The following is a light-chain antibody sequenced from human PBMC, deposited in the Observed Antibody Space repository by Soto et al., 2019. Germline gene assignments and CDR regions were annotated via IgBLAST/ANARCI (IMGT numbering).Light chain of an antibody. CDR3: TSPTPGSLYV. CDR1: SSDGGNYNY. V-gene: IGLV2-14*01. J-gene: IGLJ1*01. Sequence: QSVLTQPASVSGSPGQSITISCTGTSSDGGNYNYFSWYQQYPARVPKLLIYMVSNRPAGVSNRLSDSKSRNTASLTISGLQAEDEADYFCTSPTPGSLYVFGTGTKVTVL. CDR2: MVS.